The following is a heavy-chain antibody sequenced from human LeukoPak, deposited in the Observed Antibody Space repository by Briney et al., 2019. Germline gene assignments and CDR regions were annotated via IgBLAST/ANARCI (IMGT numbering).Heavy chain of an antibody. V-gene: IGHV3-74*01. J-gene: IGHJ3*02. D-gene: IGHD2-2*01. CDR3: ALPYCSSTSCYGDDAFDI. CDR1: GFTFSSYW. Sequence: PGGSLRLSCAASGFTFSSYWMHWGRQAPGKGLVWVSRINSDGSSTSYADSVKGRFTISSDNAKNTLYLQMNSLRAEDTAVYYCALPYCSSTSCYGDDAFDIWGQGTMVTVSS. CDR2: INSDGSST.